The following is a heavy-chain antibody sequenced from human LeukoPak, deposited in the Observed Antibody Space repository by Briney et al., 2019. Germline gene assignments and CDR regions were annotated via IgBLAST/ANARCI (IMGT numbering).Heavy chain of an antibody. Sequence: SETLSLTCTVSGGSISSSGYYWGWIRQPPGKGLEWIGSIYYSGSTYYNPSLKSRVTISVDTSKNQFSLKLSSVTAADTAVYYCARDRTAPEVIRDYYYDSSGYYFDAFDIWGQGTMVTVSS. CDR2: IYYSGST. CDR3: ARDRTAPEVIRDYYYDSSGYYFDAFDI. J-gene: IGHJ3*02. D-gene: IGHD3-22*01. V-gene: IGHV4-39*07. CDR1: GGSISSSGYY.